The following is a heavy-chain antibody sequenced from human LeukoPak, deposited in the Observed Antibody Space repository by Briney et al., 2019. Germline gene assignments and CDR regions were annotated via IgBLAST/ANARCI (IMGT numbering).Heavy chain of an antibody. V-gene: IGHV4-31*03. J-gene: IGHJ5*02. CDR3: AREVFSSSSDATNWFDP. CDR2: IYYSGST. Sequence: SETLSLTCTVSGGSISSGGYYWSWIRQHPGKGLEWIGYIYYSGSTYYNPSLKGRVTISVDTSKNQFSLKLSSVIAADTAVYYCAREVFSSSSDATNWFDPWGQGTLVTVSS. D-gene: IGHD6-6*01. CDR1: GGSISSGGYY.